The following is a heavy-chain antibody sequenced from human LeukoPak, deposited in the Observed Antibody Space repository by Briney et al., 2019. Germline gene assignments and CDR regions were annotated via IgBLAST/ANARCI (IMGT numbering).Heavy chain of an antibody. CDR1: GFTFSGYW. J-gene: IGHJ4*02. CDR3: ARVGGSRGYQLDY. Sequence: GVSLRLSCSAAGFTFSGYWMSWVRQAPGKGLEWVANIKQDGSEKHYVDSMKGRFTTSRDNAKNSLYLQMDSLRAEDTAVYYCARVGGSRGYQLDYWGQGTLVTGSS. CDR2: IKQDGSEK. V-gene: IGHV3-7*01. D-gene: IGHD6-13*01.